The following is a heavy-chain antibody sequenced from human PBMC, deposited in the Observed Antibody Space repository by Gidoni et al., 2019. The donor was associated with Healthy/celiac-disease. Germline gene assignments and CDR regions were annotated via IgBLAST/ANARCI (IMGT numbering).Heavy chain of an antibody. Sequence: QVQLQESGPGLVKPSQTLSLTCTVSGGSISSGGYYWSWIRQHQGKGLEWIGYIYYSGSTYYNPSLKSRVTISVDTSKNQFSLKLSSVTAADTAVYYCAREGYDILTGYRPSYGMDVWGQGTTVTVSS. D-gene: IGHD3-9*01. V-gene: IGHV4-31*03. CDR2: IYYSGST. CDR1: GGSISSGGYY. CDR3: AREGYDILTGYRPSYGMDV. J-gene: IGHJ6*02.